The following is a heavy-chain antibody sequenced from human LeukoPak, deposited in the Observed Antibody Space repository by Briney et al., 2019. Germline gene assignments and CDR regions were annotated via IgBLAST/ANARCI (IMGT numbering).Heavy chain of an antibody. CDR1: GFTFSSYG. CDR3: ARGSGYYPLFDY. Sequence: GGSLRLSCVVSGFTFSSYGMHWVRQAPGKGLEWVAVIWYDGSKEYYIDSVKGRFTISRDNSKNTLYLQMNSLRAEDTAVYYCARGSGYYPLFDYWGQGTLVTVSS. D-gene: IGHD3-22*01. J-gene: IGHJ4*02. V-gene: IGHV3-33*01. CDR2: IWYDGSKE.